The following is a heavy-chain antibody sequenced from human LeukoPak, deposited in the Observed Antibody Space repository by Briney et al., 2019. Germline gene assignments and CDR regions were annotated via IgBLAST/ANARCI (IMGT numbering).Heavy chain of an antibody. CDR1: GFTFDDYA. V-gene: IGHV3-9*01. CDR2: ISWNSDTI. Sequence: GGSLRLSCAVSGFTFDDYAMHWVRLVPGKGLEWFSGISWNSDTIGYGDSVKGRFTISRDNAKNSLYLQMNSLRPEDTALYYCATNGGGDSGYGNFDYWGQGTLVTVSS. D-gene: IGHD5-12*01. CDR3: ATNGGGDSGYGNFDY. J-gene: IGHJ4*02.